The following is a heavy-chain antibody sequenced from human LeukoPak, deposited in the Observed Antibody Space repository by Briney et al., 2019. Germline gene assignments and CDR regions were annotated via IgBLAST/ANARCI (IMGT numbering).Heavy chain of an antibody. CDR1: GFTFSSYT. CDR2: ISGTSNTI. J-gene: IGHJ4*02. CDR3: ARKGGGIIDY. D-gene: IGHD3-16*01. V-gene: IGHV3-48*02. Sequence: GGSLRLSCAASGFTFSSYTMNWVRQAPGKGLEWVSIISGTSNTIYYADSVKGRFTISRDNAKNSLYLQMNSLRDEDMAVYYCARKGGGIIDYWGQGTLVTVSS.